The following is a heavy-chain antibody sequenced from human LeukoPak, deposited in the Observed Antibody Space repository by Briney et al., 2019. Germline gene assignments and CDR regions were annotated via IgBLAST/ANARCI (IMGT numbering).Heavy chain of an antibody. Sequence: GGSLRLSCAASGFTFDDYAMHWVRQAPGKGLEWVSGISWNSGSIYYADSVKGRFTISRDNAKNSLYLQMNSLRAEDTAVYYCAKGSEGIDYWGQGTLVTVSS. D-gene: IGHD3-10*01. J-gene: IGHJ4*02. V-gene: IGHV3-9*01. CDR1: GFTFDDYA. CDR3: AKGSEGIDY. CDR2: ISWNSGSI.